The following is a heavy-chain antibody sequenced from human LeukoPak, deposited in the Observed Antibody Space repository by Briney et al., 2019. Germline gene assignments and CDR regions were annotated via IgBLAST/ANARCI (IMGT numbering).Heavy chain of an antibody. V-gene: IGHV3-23*01. CDR3: AKDLRGYWSGGSRYSGSH. J-gene: IGHJ4*02. Sequence: GGSLRLSCGASGFTLSSFGMRCVREARGEGLEGVSALSGSGGSTYYADSEKGRLTISRDNSKITLDLQMYSLRAEDRAVYCCAKDLRGYWSGGSRYSGSHWGQGPLVPVPS. D-gene: IGHD2-15*01. CDR1: GFTLSSFG. CDR2: LSGSGGST.